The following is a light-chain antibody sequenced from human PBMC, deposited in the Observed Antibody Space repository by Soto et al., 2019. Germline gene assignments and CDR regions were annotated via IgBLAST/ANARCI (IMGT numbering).Light chain of an antibody. J-gene: IGKJ3*01. CDR1: QSIGNW. CDR3: PQYNSYV. V-gene: IGKV1-5*03. CDR2: KAS. Sequence: DVQRTQTPSSLSASVGDRVILTCRASQSIGNWLAWYPQKPGKAPKLLIYKASSLESGVPTRFSGSGSGTDFTLPISSMQPEDFATDYCPQYNSYVFCPGTKGDIK.